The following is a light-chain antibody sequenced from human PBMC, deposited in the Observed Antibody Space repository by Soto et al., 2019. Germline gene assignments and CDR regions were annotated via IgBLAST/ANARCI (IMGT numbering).Light chain of an antibody. CDR3: QEYYSPPFT. CDR2: AAS. CDR1: QGISSS. V-gene: IGKV1-27*01. J-gene: IGKJ3*01. Sequence: DIQMTQSPSSLSASVGDRVTITCRASQGISSSLAWYQHKPGIVPELLIYAASTLHTGVPSRFSGSGSGTDFTLTISSLQPEDVATYYCQEYYSPPFTFGPGTKVNIK.